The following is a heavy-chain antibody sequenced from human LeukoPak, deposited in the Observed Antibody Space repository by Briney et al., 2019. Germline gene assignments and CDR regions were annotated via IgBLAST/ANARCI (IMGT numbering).Heavy chain of an antibody. CDR2: INQDGSKI. J-gene: IGHJ4*02. CDR3: AKDLGGYYEGYFDY. Sequence: GGSLRLSCAASGFTFSSYWMSWVRQAPGKGLECVANINQDGSKIYYVDSVKGRFTISRDKAKKSLYLQMNSLRAEDTAVYYCAKDLGGYYEGYFDYWGQGTLVTVSS. V-gene: IGHV3-7*01. CDR1: GFTFSSYW. D-gene: IGHD3-22*01.